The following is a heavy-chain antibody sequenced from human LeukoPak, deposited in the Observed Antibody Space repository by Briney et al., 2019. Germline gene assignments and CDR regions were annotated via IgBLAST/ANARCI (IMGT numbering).Heavy chain of an antibody. CDR3: ARVKPTMVRGVPTPFDY. D-gene: IGHD3-10*01. Sequence: PSETLSLTCAVSGYSISSGYYWGWIRQPPGKGLEWIGSIYQSGSTYNNPSLKSRVTISVDTSKNQFSLKLSSVTAADTAVYYCARVKPTMVRGVPTPFDYWGQGTLVTVSS. CDR1: GYSISSGYY. V-gene: IGHV4-38-2*01. J-gene: IGHJ4*02. CDR2: IYQSGST.